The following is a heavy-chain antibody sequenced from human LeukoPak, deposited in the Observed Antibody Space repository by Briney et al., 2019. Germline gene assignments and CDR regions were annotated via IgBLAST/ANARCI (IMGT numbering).Heavy chain of an antibody. CDR1: GGTFSSYA. CDR2: IIPIFGTA. V-gene: IGHV1-69*13. J-gene: IGHJ4*02. Sequence: SVKVSCKASGGTFSSYAISWVRQAPGQGLEWMGGIIPIFGTANYAQKFQGRVTITADESTSTAYMELSSLRSDDTAVYYCAREEGYGSGNPGIDYRGQGTLVTVSS. D-gene: IGHD3-10*01. CDR3: AREEGYGSGNPGIDY.